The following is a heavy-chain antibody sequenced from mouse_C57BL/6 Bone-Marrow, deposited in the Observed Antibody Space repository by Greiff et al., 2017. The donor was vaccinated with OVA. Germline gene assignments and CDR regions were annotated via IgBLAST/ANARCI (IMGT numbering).Heavy chain of an antibody. J-gene: IGHJ1*03. CDR2: IRSKSNNYAT. CDR1: GFSFNTYA. D-gene: IGHD1-1*01. CDR3: VRDGSSYNWYFDV. V-gene: IGHV10-1*01. Sequence: EVKLMESGGGLVQPKGSLKLSCAASGFSFNTYAMNWVRQAPGKGLEWVARIRSKSNNYATYYADSVKDRFTISRDDSESMLYLQMNNLKTEDTAMYYCVRDGSSYNWYFDVWGTGTTVTVSS.